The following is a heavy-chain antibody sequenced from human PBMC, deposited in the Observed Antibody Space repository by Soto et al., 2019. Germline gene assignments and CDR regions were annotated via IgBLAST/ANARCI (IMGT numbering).Heavy chain of an antibody. CDR3: ARRVLTGSLGALDY. CDR2: SYYSGST. CDR1: GGSISSSSYY. D-gene: IGHD3-10*01. V-gene: IGHV4-39*01. Sequence: QLQLQESGPGLVKPSETLSLTCTVSGGSISSSSYYWGWIRQPPGKGLEWIGSSYYSGSTYYNPSLKSRVTISVDTSKNQFSLKLSSVTAADTAVYYCARRVLTGSLGALDYWGQGTLVTVSS. J-gene: IGHJ4*02.